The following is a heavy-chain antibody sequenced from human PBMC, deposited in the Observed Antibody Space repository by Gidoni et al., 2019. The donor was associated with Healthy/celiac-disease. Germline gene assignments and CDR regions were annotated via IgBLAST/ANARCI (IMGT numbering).Heavy chain of an antibody. J-gene: IGHJ4*02. CDR3: ARESSSWYFGIVY. D-gene: IGHD6-13*01. CDR2: IYSGGST. Sequence: EVQLVESGGGLIQPGGSLRLSCAASGFTVSSNYMSWVRQAPGKGLGWVSVIYSGGSTYYADSVKGRFTISRDNSKNTLYLQMNSLRAEDTAVYYCARESSSWYFGIVYWGQGTLVTVSS. CDR1: GFTVSSNY. V-gene: IGHV3-53*01.